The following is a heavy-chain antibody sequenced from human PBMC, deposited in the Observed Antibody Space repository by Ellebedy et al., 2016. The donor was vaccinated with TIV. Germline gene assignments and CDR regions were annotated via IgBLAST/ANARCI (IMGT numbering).Heavy chain of an antibody. CDR1: GGSISSGDYY. CDR3: ARADFWGQSYYYYYGMDV. D-gene: IGHD3-3*01. J-gene: IGHJ6*02. Sequence: MPSETLSLTCTVSGGSISSGDYYWSWIRQPPGKGLEWIGYIYYSGSTYYNPSLKSRVTISVDTSKNQFSLKLSSVTAADTAVYYCARADFWGQSYYYYYGMDVWGQGTTVTVSS. CDR2: IYYSGST. V-gene: IGHV4-30-4*01.